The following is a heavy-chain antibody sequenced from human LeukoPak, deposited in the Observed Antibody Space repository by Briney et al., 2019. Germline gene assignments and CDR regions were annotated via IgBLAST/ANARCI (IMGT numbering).Heavy chain of an antibody. CDR2: ISGSGGST. V-gene: IGHV3-23*01. Sequence: GGSLRLSCAASGFAFGDHYMDWVRQAPGKGLEWVSAISGSGGSTYYADSVKGRFTISRDNSKNTLYLQMNSLRAEDTAVYCCAKEQSSLAAAGRGWFDPWGQGTLVTVSS. D-gene: IGHD6-13*01. J-gene: IGHJ5*02. CDR3: AKEQSSLAAAGRGWFDP. CDR1: GFAFGDHY.